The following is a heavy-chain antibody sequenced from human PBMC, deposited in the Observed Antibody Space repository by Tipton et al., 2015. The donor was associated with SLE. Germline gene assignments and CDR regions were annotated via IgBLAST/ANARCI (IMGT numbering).Heavy chain of an antibody. V-gene: IGHV3-9*01. D-gene: IGHD3-22*01. CDR3: AKEIYDSSGWGFDY. CDR2: ISWNSGSI. Sequence: SLRLSCAASGFTFDDYVMHWVRQAPGKGLEWVSGISWNSGSIGYADSVKGRFTISRDNAKNSLYLQMNSLRAEDTALYYCAKEIYDSSGWGFDYWGQGTLVIVSA. J-gene: IGHJ4*02. CDR1: GFTFDDYV.